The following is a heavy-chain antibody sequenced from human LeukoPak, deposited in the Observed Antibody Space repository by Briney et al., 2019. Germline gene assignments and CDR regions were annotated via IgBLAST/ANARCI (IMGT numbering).Heavy chain of an antibody. V-gene: IGHV4-34*01. CDR2: INHSGST. D-gene: IGHD6-13*01. CDR1: GGSFSGYY. CDR3: ARGSGIAAAGIVY. Sequence: SETLSLTCAVYGGSFSGYYWSWIRQPPGKGLEWIGEINHSGSTNYNPSLKSRVAISVDKSKNQFSLKLSSVTAADTAVYYCARGSGIAAAGIVYWGQGTLVTVSS. J-gene: IGHJ4*02.